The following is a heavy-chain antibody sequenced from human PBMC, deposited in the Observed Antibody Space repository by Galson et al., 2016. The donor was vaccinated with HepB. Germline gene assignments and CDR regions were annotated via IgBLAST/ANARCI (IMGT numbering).Heavy chain of an antibody. CDR2: ITSGGTT. V-gene: IGHV3-23*01. J-gene: IGHJ6*02. CDR3: AKRPYSYGWHYGMDV. D-gene: IGHD5-18*01. CDR1: GFSFSSYG. Sequence: SLRLSCAASGFSFSSYGMSWVRQAPGKGLEWVSGITSGGTTYYADSVKGRFTISRDNSKNILYLQMKSLRDEDTAVYYCAKRPYSYGWHYGMDVWGQGTTVTVSS.